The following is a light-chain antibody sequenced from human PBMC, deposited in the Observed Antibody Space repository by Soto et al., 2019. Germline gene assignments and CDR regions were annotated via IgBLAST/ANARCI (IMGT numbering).Light chain of an antibody. Sequence: EIVMTQSPATLSVSPGERATLSCRASQAVSSNLAWYQQKPGQAPRLLIYAASTRAAGIPDRFSGSGSGTGFTLTITSLHSEDFAVYYCQHYNNWPFTFGPGTKVDIK. CDR3: QHYNNWPFT. V-gene: IGKV3-15*01. CDR2: AAS. CDR1: QAVSSN. J-gene: IGKJ3*01.